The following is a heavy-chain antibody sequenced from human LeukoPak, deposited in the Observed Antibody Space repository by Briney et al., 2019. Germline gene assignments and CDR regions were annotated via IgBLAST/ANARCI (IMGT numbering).Heavy chain of an antibody. CDR2: ISWDAGTT. J-gene: IGHJ4*02. CDR1: GFTFDDYP. Sequence: GGSLRLSCAASGFTFDDYPMHWVRQGPGKGLEWVSLISWDAGTTYYADSVKGRFTISRDNSKNSLYLQMNSLRTEDTALYYCAKDGKNHFDYWGQGTLVTVSP. D-gene: IGHD1-14*01. CDR3: AKDGKNHFDY. V-gene: IGHV3-43*01.